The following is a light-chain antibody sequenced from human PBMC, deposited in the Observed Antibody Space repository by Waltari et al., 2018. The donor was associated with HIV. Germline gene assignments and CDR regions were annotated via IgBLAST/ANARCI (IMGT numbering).Light chain of an antibody. J-gene: IGLJ3*02. CDR3: AAWDDSLREV. CDR2: RNN. CDR1: SSNIGSNF. Sequence: QSVLTQPPSASGTPGHSVTISCSGSSSNIGSNFVYWYQQLPGAAPKLLIYRNNQRPSGVPDRFSGSKSGTSASLASSGLRAEDEADYYCAAWDDSLREVFGGGTKLTVL. V-gene: IGLV1-47*01.